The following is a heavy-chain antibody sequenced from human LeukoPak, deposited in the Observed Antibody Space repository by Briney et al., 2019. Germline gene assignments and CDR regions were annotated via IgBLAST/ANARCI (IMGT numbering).Heavy chain of an antibody. D-gene: IGHD5-18*01. CDR3: AKDLGTAMVTWAFDI. CDR1: GFTFSSYG. J-gene: IGHJ3*02. Sequence: GGSLRLSCAASGFTFSSYGMHWVRQAPGKGLEWVAVISYDGSNKYYAYSVKGRFTISRDNSKNTLYLQMNSLRAEDTAVYYCAKDLGTAMVTWAFDIWGQGTMVTVSS. CDR2: ISYDGSNK. V-gene: IGHV3-30*18.